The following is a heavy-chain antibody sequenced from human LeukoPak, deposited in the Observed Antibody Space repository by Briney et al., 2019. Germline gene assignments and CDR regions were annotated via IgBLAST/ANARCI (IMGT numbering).Heavy chain of an antibody. V-gene: IGHV1-69*13. D-gene: IGHD1-26*01. CDR2: VIPIFGTA. CDR1: GGTFSSYA. Sequence: SVKVSCKASGGTFSSYAISWVRQAPGQGLEWMGGVIPIFGTANYAQKFQGRVTITSDESTSTAYMELSSLRSADTAVYYCATYSGSYYYCDYWGQGTLVTVSS. J-gene: IGHJ4*02. CDR3: ATYSGSYYYCDY.